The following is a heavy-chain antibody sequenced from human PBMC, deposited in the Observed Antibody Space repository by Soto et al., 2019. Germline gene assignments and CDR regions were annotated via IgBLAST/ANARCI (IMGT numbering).Heavy chain of an antibody. CDR3: ARPHGGSCGWDNWFDP. V-gene: IGHV4-31*03. CDR1: GGSISSGGYY. J-gene: IGHJ5*02. D-gene: IGHD6-25*01. CDR2: IYYSGST. Sequence: PSETLSLTCTVSGGSISSGGYYWSWIRQHPGKGLEWIGYIYYSGSTYYNPSLKSRVTISVDTSKNQFSLKLSSVTAADTAVHYCARPHGGSCGWDNWFDPWGQGTLVTVSS.